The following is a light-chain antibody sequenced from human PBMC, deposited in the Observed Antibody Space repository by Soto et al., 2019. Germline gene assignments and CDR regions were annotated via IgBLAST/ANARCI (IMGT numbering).Light chain of an antibody. CDR2: KAS. Sequence: DVQTSKSPSTLSASVNDRVTITCRASQSISSWLAWYQQKPGKAPKLLIYKASSLESGVPSRFSGSGSGTEFTLTISSLQPDDFATYYCQQYNSYWTVGQGTKVDI. J-gene: IGKJ1*01. CDR3: QQYNSYWT. V-gene: IGKV1-5*03. CDR1: QSISSW.